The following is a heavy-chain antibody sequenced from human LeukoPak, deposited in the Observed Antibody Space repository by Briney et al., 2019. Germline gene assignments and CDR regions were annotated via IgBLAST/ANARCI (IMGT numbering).Heavy chain of an antibody. V-gene: IGHV4-59*12. J-gene: IGHJ4*02. CDR2: IYYSGST. CDR1: GGSISSYY. Sequence: SETLSLTCTVSGGSISSYYWSWIRQPPGKGLEWIGYIYYSGSTNYNPSLKSRVTISVDTSKNQFSLKLSSVTAADTAVYYCARVVGATSRVFDYWGQGTLVTVSS. CDR3: ARVVGATSRVFDY. D-gene: IGHD1-26*01.